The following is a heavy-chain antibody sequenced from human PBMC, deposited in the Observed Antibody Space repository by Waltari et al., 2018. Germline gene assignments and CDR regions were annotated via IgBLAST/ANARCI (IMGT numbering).Heavy chain of an antibody. CDR2: RSWHGGKL. V-gene: IGHV3-30*18. Sequence: QVKLVESGGGVVQPGRSLRLSCAASGFSFSSYGMPWVRQAPGKGLEWVAVRSWHGGKLDYADSVKGRVTISRDNSKNTLYLQMNSLRAEDTAVYYCAKGQYFDWRMDVWGQGTTVTVSS. CDR3: AKGQYFDWRMDV. J-gene: IGHJ6*02. D-gene: IGHD3-9*01. CDR1: GFSFSSYG.